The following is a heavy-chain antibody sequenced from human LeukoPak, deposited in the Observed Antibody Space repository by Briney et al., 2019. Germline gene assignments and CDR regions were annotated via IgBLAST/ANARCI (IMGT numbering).Heavy chain of an antibody. V-gene: IGHV3-30*18. J-gene: IGHJ4*02. CDR1: GFTSSNYG. CDR3: AKSVVYYDFWSLPNDY. D-gene: IGHD3-3*01. CDR2: ISYDGSNK. Sequence: GRSLRLSCAASGFTSSNYGMHWVRQAPGKGLEWVAIISYDGSNKYYADSVKGRFTISRDNSKNTLFLQMNSLRAEDTAVYYCAKSVVYYDFWSLPNDYWGQGTLVTVSS.